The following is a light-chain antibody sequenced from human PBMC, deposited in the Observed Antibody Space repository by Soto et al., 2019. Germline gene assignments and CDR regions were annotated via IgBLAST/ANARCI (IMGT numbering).Light chain of an antibody. J-gene: IGLJ1*01. CDR2: GNS. Sequence: QSVLTKPPSVSGAPGQRVTISCTGSSSNIGAGYDVNWYQQLPGAAPKFLIYGNSNRPSGVPDRFSGSKSGTSASLAITGLQAEDEADYYCQSYDSRLSGYVFGTGTKLTVL. CDR3: QSYDSRLSGYV. V-gene: IGLV1-40*01. CDR1: SSNIGAGYD.